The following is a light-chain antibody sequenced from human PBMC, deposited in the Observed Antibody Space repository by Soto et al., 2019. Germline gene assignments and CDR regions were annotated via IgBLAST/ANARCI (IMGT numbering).Light chain of an antibody. Sequence: QSALTQPASVSGSPGQSITISCTGTSSDVGSYNLVSWYQQHPGKAPKLMIYEVSKRPSGVSNRFSGSKSGNTASLTISGLPAEDEADYYCCSYAGSSTNVVLGGGTKLTVL. CDR2: EVS. V-gene: IGLV2-23*02. J-gene: IGLJ2*01. CDR1: SSDVGSYNL. CDR3: CSYAGSSTNVV.